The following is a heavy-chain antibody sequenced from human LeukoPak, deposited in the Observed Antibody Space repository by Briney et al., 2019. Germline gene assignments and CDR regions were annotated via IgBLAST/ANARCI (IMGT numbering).Heavy chain of an antibody. J-gene: IGHJ6*02. CDR2: ISGSGGST. V-gene: IGHV3-23*01. D-gene: IGHD1-14*01. CDR1: GFTFSSFW. CDR3: AKAPHRNYPLLGMDV. Sequence: GGSLRLSCAASGFTFSSFWMSWVRQAPGKGLEWVSGISGSGGSTYYADSVKGRFTISRDNSKNTLYLQMNGLRAEDTAVYYCAKAPHRNYPLLGMDVWGQGTTVTVSS.